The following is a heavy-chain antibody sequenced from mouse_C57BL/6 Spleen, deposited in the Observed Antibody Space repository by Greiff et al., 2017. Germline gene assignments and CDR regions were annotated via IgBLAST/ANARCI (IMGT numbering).Heavy chain of an antibody. V-gene: IGHV1-76*01. CDR3: AVNYDYAPWFAY. D-gene: IGHD2-4*01. J-gene: IGHJ3*01. CDR1: GYTFTDYY. Sequence: QVQLQQSGAELVRPGASVKLSCKASGYTFTDYYINWVKQRPGQGLEWIARIYPGSGNTYYNEKFKGKATLTAEKSSSTAYMQLSSLTSEDSAVYFCAVNYDYAPWFAYWGQGTLVTVSA. CDR2: IYPGSGNT.